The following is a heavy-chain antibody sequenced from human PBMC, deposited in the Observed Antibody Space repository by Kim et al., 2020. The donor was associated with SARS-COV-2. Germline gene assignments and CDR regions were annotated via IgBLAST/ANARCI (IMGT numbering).Heavy chain of an antibody. J-gene: IGHJ4*02. CDR1: GGSISSGGYY. CDR3: ARVGSGSYRDY. Sequence: SETLSLTCTVSGGSISSGGYYWSWIRQHPGKGLEWIGYIYYSGSTYYNPSLKSRVTISVDTSKNQFSLKLSSVTAADTAVYYCARVGSGSYRDYWGQGTLVTVSS. V-gene: IGHV4-31*03. D-gene: IGHD3-10*01. CDR2: IYYSGST.